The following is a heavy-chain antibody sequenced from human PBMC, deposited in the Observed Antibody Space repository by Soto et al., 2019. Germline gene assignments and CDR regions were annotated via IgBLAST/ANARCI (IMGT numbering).Heavy chain of an antibody. J-gene: IGHJ2*01. D-gene: IGHD4-17*01. V-gene: IGHV4-39*01. CDR2: IYYSGST. Sequence: PSETLSLTCTVSGGSISSSSYYWGWIRQPPGKGLEWIGSIYYSGSTYYNPSLKSRVTISVDTSKNQFSLVLSSVTAADTAVYYCARRGRRGTVTTEGYFDLWGRGTLVTVSS. CDR3: ARRGRRGTVTTEGYFDL. CDR1: GGSISSSSYY.